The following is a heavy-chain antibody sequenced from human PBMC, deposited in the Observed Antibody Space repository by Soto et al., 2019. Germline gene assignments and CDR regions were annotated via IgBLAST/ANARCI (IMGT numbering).Heavy chain of an antibody. V-gene: IGHV1-2*04. CDR2: INPNSGGT. CDR3: ARGLPVWNGSGSYSGY. D-gene: IGHD3-10*01. J-gene: IGHJ4*02. CDR1: GYTFTGYY. Sequence: QVQLVQSGAEVKKPGASVKVSCKASGYTFTGYYMHWVRQAPGQGLQWMGWINPNSGGTNYAQKFQGWVTMTRDTSISTAYMELSRLRSDDTAVYYCARGLPVWNGSGSYSGYWGQGTLVTVSS.